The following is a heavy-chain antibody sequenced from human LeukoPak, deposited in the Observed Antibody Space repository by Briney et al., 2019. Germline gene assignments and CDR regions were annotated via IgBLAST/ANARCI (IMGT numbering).Heavy chain of an antibody. D-gene: IGHD1-26*01. CDR3: ARVVGATTLDY. Sequence: ASVKVSCKASGYTFTSYYMHWVRQAPGQGLEWMGIINPSGGSTNYAQKFQGRVTITADKSTSTAYMELSSLRSEDTAVYYCARVVGATTLDYWGQGTLVTVSS. V-gene: IGHV1-46*01. CDR1: GYTFTSYY. J-gene: IGHJ4*02. CDR2: INPSGGST.